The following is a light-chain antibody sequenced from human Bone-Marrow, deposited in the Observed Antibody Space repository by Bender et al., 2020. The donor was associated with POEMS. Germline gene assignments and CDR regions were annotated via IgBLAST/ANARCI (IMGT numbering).Light chain of an antibody. CDR3: SSWDDSLSGWV. V-gene: IGLV2-11*01. Sequence: QSALTQPASVSGSPGQSITISCTGTTSDVAGNNFVSWYQQLPGKVPNLIIYDVTKRPSGVPARFSGSKSGTSASLAISDIQSEDEGDYYCSSWDDSLSGWVFGGGTELTVL. J-gene: IGLJ3*02. CDR2: DVT. CDR1: TSDVAGNNF.